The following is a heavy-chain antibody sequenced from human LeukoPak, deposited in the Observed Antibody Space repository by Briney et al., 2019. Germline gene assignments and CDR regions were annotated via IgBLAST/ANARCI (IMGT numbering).Heavy chain of an antibody. Sequence: GGSLRLSCAASGFTFSSHGMHWVRQPPGRGLEWVAFIRYYETNRYYADSVKGRFTISRDNSRNTLSLQMNSLRDEDTALYYCAKGGGYSYTYPIDYWGQGTVVTVSS. CDR2: IRYYETNR. CDR1: GFTFSSHG. CDR3: AKGGGYSYTYPIDY. J-gene: IGHJ4*02. V-gene: IGHV3-30*02. D-gene: IGHD5-18*01.